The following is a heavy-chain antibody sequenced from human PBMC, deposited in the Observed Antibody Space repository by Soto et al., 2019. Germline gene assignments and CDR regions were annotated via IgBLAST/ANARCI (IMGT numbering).Heavy chain of an antibody. D-gene: IGHD2-2*02. CDR3: AKSATVPAAIAY. Sequence: ASVKVSCKASGYTFTSYYMHWVRQAPGQGLEWMGIINPSGGSTSYAQKFQGRVTMTRDTSASTAYMELSSLRPEDTAVYYCAKSATVPAAIAYWGQGTLVTVS. J-gene: IGHJ4*02. CDR2: INPSGGST. V-gene: IGHV1-46*01. CDR1: GYTFTSYY.